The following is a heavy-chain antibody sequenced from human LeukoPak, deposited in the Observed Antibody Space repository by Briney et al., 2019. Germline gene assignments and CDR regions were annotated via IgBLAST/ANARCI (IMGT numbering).Heavy chain of an antibody. V-gene: IGHV4-39*07. Sequence: PSGTLSLTCTVSGGSISSSSYYWGWIRQPPGKGLEWIGSIYYSGSTYYNPSLKSRVTISVDTSKNQFSLKLNSVTAADTALYYCARDGYGGIDYWGQEILVTVSS. J-gene: IGHJ4*02. CDR3: ARDGYGGIDY. CDR1: GGSISSSSYY. CDR2: IYYSGST. D-gene: IGHD4-23*01.